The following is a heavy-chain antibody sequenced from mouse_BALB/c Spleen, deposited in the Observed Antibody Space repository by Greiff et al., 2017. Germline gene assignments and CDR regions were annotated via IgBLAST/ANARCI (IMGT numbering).Heavy chain of an antibody. J-gene: IGHJ3*01. D-gene: IGHD1-1*01. V-gene: IGHV5-6-4*01. CDR3: TRDDYGSSSFAY. CDR2: ISSGGSYT. CDR1: GFTFSSYT. Sequence: EVQRVESGGGLVKPGGSLKLSCAASGFTFSSYTMSWVRQTPEKRLEWVATISSGGSYTYYPDSVKGRFTISRDNAKNTLYLQMSSLKSEDTAMYYCTRDDYGSSSFAYWGQGTLVTVSA.